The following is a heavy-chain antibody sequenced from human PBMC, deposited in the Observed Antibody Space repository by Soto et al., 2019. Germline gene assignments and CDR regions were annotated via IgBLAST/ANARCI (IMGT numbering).Heavy chain of an antibody. CDR1: GYTFTDYG. CDR3: ARDPPATPSVY. J-gene: IGHJ4*02. V-gene: IGHV1-18*01. D-gene: IGHD2-2*01. CDR2: ISAKNGDT. Sequence: QVQLVQAGADVKKPGASVRVSCKASGYTFTDYGITWVRQAPGQGREWMGWISAKNGDTNLAQKFRGRVTLTTDTSTGKAYMALRSLTPNDTAVYYCARDPPATPSVYGGQGTQVTVSS.